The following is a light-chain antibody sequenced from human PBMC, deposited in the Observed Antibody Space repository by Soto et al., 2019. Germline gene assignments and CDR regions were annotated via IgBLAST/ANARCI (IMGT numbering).Light chain of an antibody. CDR2: GAS. CDR1: ESVTNY. J-gene: IGKJ5*01. Sequence: EIVLTQSPATLSLSPGERGTLSCRASESVTNYLAWYQQKPGQAPRLLLYGASARATGVPDRFSGSGSGTDFTLTISRLEPEDFAVYYCQQYGSSPITFGQGTRLEIK. CDR3: QQYGSSPIT. V-gene: IGKV3-20*01.